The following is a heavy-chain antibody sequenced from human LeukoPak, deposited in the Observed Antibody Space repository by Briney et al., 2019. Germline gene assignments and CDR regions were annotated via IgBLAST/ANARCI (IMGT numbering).Heavy chain of an antibody. CDR3: ARVWDYYDSSGYYYVHYFDY. V-gene: IGHV3-48*04. D-gene: IGHD3-22*01. CDR2: ISSSSTTI. J-gene: IGHJ4*02. CDR1: GFTFSSYS. Sequence: GGSLRLSCAASGFTFSSYSMNWVRQGPGKGLECVSSISSSSTTIYYADSVKGRFTISRDNAKNSLYLQMNSLRAEDTAVYFCARVWDYYDSSGYYYVHYFDYWGQGTLVTVSS.